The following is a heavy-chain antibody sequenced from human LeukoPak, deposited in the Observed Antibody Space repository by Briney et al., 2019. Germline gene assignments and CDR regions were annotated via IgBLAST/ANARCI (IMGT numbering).Heavy chain of an antibody. Sequence: ASVKVSCKASGYTFTGYYMHWVRQAPGQGLEWMGRINPNSGGTNYAQKFQGRVTMTGDTSISTAYMELSRLRSDDTAVYYCAREYSSGWYRTPEFDYWGQGTLVTVSS. CDR3: AREYSSGWYRTPEFDY. J-gene: IGHJ4*02. CDR2: INPNSGGT. V-gene: IGHV1-2*06. D-gene: IGHD6-19*01. CDR1: GYTFTGYY.